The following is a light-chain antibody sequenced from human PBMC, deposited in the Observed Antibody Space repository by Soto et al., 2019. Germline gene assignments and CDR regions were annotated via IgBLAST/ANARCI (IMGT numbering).Light chain of an antibody. J-gene: IGKJ2*01. CDR3: QHYGSSPENT. V-gene: IGKV3-20*01. Sequence: EIVLTQSPGTLSLSPGERATLSCMASQSVSSSYLAWYQQKPGQSPRLLIYGASSRATGIPDRFSGSGSGTDFTLTISRLEPEDFAVYYCQHYGSSPENTFGQGTKLEIK. CDR2: GAS. CDR1: QSVSSSY.